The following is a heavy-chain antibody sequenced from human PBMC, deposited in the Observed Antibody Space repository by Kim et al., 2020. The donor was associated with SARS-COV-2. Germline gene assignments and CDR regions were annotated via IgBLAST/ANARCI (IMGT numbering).Heavy chain of an antibody. Sequence: SETLSLTCTVSGGSISSGGYYWSWIRQHPGKGLEWIGYIYDSGSTYYNPSLRSRVTISVDTSKNQFSLMLSSGTSADAAVYYCTRGPDGDYGEGAFDFWG. CDR2: IYDSGST. J-gene: IGHJ3*01. D-gene: IGHD4-17*01. V-gene: IGHV4-31*03. CDR3: TRGPDGDYGEGAFDF. CDR1: GGSISSGGYY.